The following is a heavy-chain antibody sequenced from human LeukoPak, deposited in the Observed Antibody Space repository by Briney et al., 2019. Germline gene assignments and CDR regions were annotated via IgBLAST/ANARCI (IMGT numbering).Heavy chain of an antibody. Sequence: GGSLRLSYAASGFTFSSYLMNWVRQAPGKGLEWVSAISGSGGSTYYADSVKGRFTISRDFSKNTLHLQMNSLRADDTAVYFCARRSSPVDYSPYYYHGLDVWGQGTTVPVSS. CDR1: GFTFSSYL. CDR3: ARRSSPVDYSPYYYHGLDV. J-gene: IGHJ6*02. CDR2: ISGSGGST. V-gene: IGHV3-23*01. D-gene: IGHD2-15*01.